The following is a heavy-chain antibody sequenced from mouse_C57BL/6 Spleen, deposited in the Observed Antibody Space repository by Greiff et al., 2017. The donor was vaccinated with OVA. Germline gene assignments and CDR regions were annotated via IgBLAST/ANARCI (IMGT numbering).Heavy chain of an antibody. CDR3: ARQAAQAHYYAMDY. V-gene: IGHV1-80*01. D-gene: IGHD3-2*02. Sequence: VQLQESGAELVKPGASVKISCKASGYAFSSYWMNWVKQRPGKGLEWIGQIYPGDGDTNYNGKCKGKATLTADKSSSTAYMQLSSLTSEDSAVYFCARQAAQAHYYAMDYWGQGTSVTVSS. J-gene: IGHJ4*01. CDR2: IYPGDGDT. CDR1: GYAFSSYW.